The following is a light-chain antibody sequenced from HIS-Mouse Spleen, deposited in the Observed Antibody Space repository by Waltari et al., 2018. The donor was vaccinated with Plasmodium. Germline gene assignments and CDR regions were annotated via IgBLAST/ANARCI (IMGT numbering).Light chain of an antibody. CDR1: QSVSSN. V-gene: IGKV3-15*01. CDR2: DAS. CDR3: QKYNNWPRGT. J-gene: IGKJ1*01. Sequence: EIVMTQSPATLSVSPGERATLSCRASQSVSSNLAWYQQKPGQAPRLLIYDASTRATGIPSRFSGSGSGTEFALTISSMQSEDFAVYYGQKYNNWPRGTFGQGTKVEIK.